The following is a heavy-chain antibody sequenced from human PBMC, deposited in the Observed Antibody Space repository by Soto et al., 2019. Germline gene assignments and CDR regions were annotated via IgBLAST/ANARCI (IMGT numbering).Heavy chain of an antibody. J-gene: IGHJ4*02. CDR2: ISAYNGNT. D-gene: IGHD3-3*01. V-gene: IGHV1-18*01. CDR1: GYTFTSYG. CDR3: ARVITSFGVVIRLTGPFDV. Sequence: ASVKVSWKASGYTFTSYGISWVRQAPGQGLEWMGWISAYNGNTNYAQKLQGRVTMTTDTSTSTAYMELRSLRSDDTAVYYCARVITSFGVVIRLTGPFDVWGQGTLVTVSS.